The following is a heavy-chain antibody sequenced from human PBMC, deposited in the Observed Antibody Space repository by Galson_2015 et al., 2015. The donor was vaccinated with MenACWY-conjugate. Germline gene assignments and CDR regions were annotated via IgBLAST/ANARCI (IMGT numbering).Heavy chain of an antibody. CDR3: TRVRAYSGYDLNFDL. CDR1: GSPFVNFA. J-gene: IGHJ4*02. V-gene: IGHV1-3*01. D-gene: IGHD5-12*01. Sequence: SVKVSCKASGSPFVNFAVHWVRQAPGQRPEWMGWINAGNGNIKSSPKFQDRVSFTADTSARTVYMELSSLRSNDTGGYYCTRVRAYSGYDLNFDLWGPGVLVIVSS. CDR2: INAGNGNI.